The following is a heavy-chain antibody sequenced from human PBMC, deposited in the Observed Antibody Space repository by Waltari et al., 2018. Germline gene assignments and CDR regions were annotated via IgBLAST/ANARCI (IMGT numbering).Heavy chain of an antibody. Sequence: EVQLVESGGGLVQPGGSLRLSCAASGFTFSSYAISWVRLAPGKGLGWVSAISGSGGSTCYADSVKGRFTISRDNSKNTLYLQRNSLRAEDTAVYYCAKSLLLWFGELSGAFDIWGQGTMVTVSS. V-gene: IGHV3-23*04. CDR1: GFTFSSYA. CDR2: ISGSGGST. D-gene: IGHD3-10*01. CDR3: AKSLLLWFGELSGAFDI. J-gene: IGHJ3*02.